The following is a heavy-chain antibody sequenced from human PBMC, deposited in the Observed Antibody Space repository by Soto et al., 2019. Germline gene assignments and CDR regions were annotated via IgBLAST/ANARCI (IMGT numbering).Heavy chain of an antibody. D-gene: IGHD3-22*01. V-gene: IGHV4-31*03. CDR1: GGSISSGGYY. Sequence: QVQLQESGPGLVKPSQTLSLTCTVSGGSISSGGYYCSWIRQHPGTGLEWIGYIYYSGSTYYNPSIKSRVTISVDTSKNQFSLTLSSVTAADTAVYYCALYYYDSSGYYRDYWGQGTLVTVSS. CDR3: ALYYYDSSGYYRDY. J-gene: IGHJ4*02. CDR2: IYYSGST.